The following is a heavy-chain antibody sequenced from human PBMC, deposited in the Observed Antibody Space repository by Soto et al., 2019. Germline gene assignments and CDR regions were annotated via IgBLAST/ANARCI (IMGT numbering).Heavy chain of an antibody. Sequence: GESLKISCKGSGYSFTSYWISWVRQMPGKGLEWMGRIDPSDSYTNYSPSFQGHVTISADKSISTAYLQWSSLTASDTAMYYCARSFPASGGRVMVNWCGTRGQETLVTACS. J-gene: IGHJ5*02. D-gene: IGHD2-8*01. CDR1: GYSFTSYW. CDR3: ARSFPASGGRVMVNWCGT. CDR2: IDPSDSYT. V-gene: IGHV5-10-1*01.